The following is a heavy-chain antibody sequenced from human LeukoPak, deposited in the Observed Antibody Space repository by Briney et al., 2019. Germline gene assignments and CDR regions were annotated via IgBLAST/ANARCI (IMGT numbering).Heavy chain of an antibody. J-gene: IGHJ3*02. D-gene: IGHD3-22*01. CDR2: INHSGST. CDR1: GGSFSGYY. V-gene: IGHV4-34*01. CDR3: ARGGLNASITMIVVAKPGPFDI. Sequence: SETLSLTCAVYGGSFSGYYWSWIRQPPGKGLEWIGEINHSGSTNYNPSLKSRVTISVDTSKNQFSLKLSSVTAADTAVYYCARGGLNASITMIVVAKPGPFDIWGQGTMVTVSS.